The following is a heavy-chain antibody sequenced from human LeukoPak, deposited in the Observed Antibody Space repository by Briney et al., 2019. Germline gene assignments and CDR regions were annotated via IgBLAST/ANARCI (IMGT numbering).Heavy chain of an antibody. Sequence: SETLSLTCTVSGGSISGSSYYWSWIRQPARKGLEWIGRIYTSGSTNYNPSLESRVTISVDTSRNQFSLKLSSVTAADTAVYYCARVIWFGGVFDYWGQGTLVTVSS. CDR1: GGSISGSSYY. V-gene: IGHV4-61*02. CDR2: IYTSGST. D-gene: IGHD3-10*01. J-gene: IGHJ4*02. CDR3: ARVIWFGGVFDY.